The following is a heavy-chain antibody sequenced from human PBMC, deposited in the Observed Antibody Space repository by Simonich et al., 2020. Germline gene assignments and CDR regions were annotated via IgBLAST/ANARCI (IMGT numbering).Heavy chain of an antibody. CDR3: ARASRGTWWYYYFDY. CDR2: RSGYNGNT. J-gene: IGHJ4*02. V-gene: IGHV1-18*01. D-gene: IGHD2-15*01. Sequence: QVQLVQSGAEVKKPGASVKVSCKASGYTFTSYGISWVRQAPGQGLEWMGWRSGYNGNTNYAQKLQGRGTMTTDTSTSTAYMELRSLRSDDTAVYYCARASRGTWWYYYFDYWGQGTLVTVSS. CDR1: GYTFTSYG.